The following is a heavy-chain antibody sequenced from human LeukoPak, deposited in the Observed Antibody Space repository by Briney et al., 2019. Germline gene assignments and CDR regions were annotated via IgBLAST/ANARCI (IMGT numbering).Heavy chain of an antibody. V-gene: IGHV1-46*01. D-gene: IGHD6-13*01. CDR2: INPSGGST. CDR1: GYTFTSYY. J-gene: IGHJ6*02. CDR3: ARDSYFIKQQLPSYGMDV. Sequence: ASVKVSCKASGYTFTSYYMHWVRQAPGQGLEWMGIINPSGGSTSYAQKFQGRVTMTRDTSTSTVYMELSSLRPEDTAVYYCARDSYFIKQQLPSYGMDVWGQGTTVTVSS.